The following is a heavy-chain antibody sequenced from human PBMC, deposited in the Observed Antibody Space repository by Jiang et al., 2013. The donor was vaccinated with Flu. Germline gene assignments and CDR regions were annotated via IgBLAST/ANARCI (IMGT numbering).Heavy chain of an antibody. CDR1: GYTFNNYW. V-gene: IGHV5-51*01. D-gene: IGHD1-26*01. J-gene: IGHJ4*01. CDR2: IYPGDSET. Sequence: GAEVKKPGESLKLSCQASGYTFNNYWIAWVRQMPGKGLEWVGVIYPGDSETRYNPSFQGQVTISVDKSVNSAHLHWSSLKASDTATYYCARQGGSYSSLDYWGHGSLVTVSS. CDR3: ARQGGSYSSLDY.